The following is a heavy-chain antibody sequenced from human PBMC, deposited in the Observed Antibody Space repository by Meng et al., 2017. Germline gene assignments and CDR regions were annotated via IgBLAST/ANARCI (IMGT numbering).Heavy chain of an antibody. Sequence: SETLSLTCTVSGPSTSSYYCSWIRQPAGKVLEWIGYIYYIVSTNSNRSLKSRVTISVATSKNQFSLKLSSVTAADTAVYYCARGGYYYDSSGELNWFDPWGQGTLVTVSS. D-gene: IGHD3-22*01. J-gene: IGHJ5*02. V-gene: IGHV4-59*01. CDR3: ARGGYYYDSSGELNWFDP. CDR1: GPSTSSYY. CDR2: IYYIVST.